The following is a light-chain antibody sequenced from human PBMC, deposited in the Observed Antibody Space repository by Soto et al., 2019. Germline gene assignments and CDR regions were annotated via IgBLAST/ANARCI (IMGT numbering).Light chain of an antibody. CDR2: GAS. V-gene: IGKV3-20*01. J-gene: IGKJ2*01. CDR3: QQYGPSQYT. CDR1: QSVLSTY. Sequence: EIVLTQSPGTLSLSPWDTATLSCRASQSVLSTYLAWYQQKPGQAPRILIHGASSRADGVPARFSGSGSGTDFTLTISGLEPDDCAIYYCQQYGPSQYTFGQGTKLEVK.